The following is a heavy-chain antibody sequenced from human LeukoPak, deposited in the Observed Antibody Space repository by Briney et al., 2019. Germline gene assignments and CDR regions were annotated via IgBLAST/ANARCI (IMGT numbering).Heavy chain of an antibody. CDR2: ISAYNGNT. J-gene: IGHJ5*02. CDR3: ARVDFGVSGNWFDP. CDR1: GYTLTSYV. D-gene: IGHD3-16*01. Sequence: GASVKVSCKPSGYTLTSYVISWVRQAPGQGLEWMGWISAYNGNTNYAQKLQGRVTMTTDTSTSTAYMELRSLRSDDTAVYYCARVDFGVSGNWFDPWGQGTLVTVSS. V-gene: IGHV1-18*04.